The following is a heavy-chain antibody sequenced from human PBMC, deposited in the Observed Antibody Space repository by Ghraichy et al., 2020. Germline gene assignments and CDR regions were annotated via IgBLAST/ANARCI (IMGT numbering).Heavy chain of an antibody. Sequence: SQTLSLTCAVYGGSFSGYYWSWIRQPPGKGLEWIGEINHSGSTNYNPSLKSRVTISVDTSKNQFSLKLSSVTAADTAVYYCARASSSSSGRLDYWGQGTLVTVSS. J-gene: IGHJ4*02. CDR1: GGSFSGYY. CDR2: INHSGST. CDR3: ARASSSSSGRLDY. V-gene: IGHV4-34*01. D-gene: IGHD6-6*01.